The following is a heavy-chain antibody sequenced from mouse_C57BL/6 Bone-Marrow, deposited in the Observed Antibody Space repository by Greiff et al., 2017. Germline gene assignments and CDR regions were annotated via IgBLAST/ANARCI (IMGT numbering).Heavy chain of an antibody. CDR1: GYTFTSYW. Sequence: VQLQQPGAELVRPGSSVKLSCKASGYTFTSYWMHWVKQRPIQGLEWIGNIDPSDSETHYNQKFKDKATLTVDKSSSTAYRQLSSLTSEDSAVYYCASLWLRRGLDYWGQGTTLTVSS. J-gene: IGHJ2*01. V-gene: IGHV1-52*01. CDR3: ASLWLRRGLDY. D-gene: IGHD2-2*01. CDR2: IDPSDSET.